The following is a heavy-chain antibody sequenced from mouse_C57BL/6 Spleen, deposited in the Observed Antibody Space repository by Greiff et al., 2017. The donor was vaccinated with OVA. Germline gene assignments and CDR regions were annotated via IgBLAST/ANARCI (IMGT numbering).Heavy chain of an antibody. D-gene: IGHD2-5*01. CDR1: GYTFTGYW. CDR2: ILPGSGST. V-gene: IGHV1-9*01. CDR3: ARGAYYSNYDYAMDY. J-gene: IGHJ4*01. Sequence: VQLQQSGAELMKPGASVKLSCKATGYTFTGYWIEWVKQRPGHGLEWIGDILPGSGSTNYTETFKGKATFAADTSSNTAYMQLSSLTTEDSAICYCARGAYYSNYDYAMDYWGQGTSVTVSS.